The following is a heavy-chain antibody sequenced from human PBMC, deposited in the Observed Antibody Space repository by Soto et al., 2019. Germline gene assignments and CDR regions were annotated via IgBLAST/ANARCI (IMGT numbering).Heavy chain of an antibody. V-gene: IGHV3-9*01. CDR3: AKDSFYRGDYFYALDV. Sequence: EVQLVESGGGFAQPGRSLRLSCEVSGFNFEDYGIHWVRQRPGKGLEWVSGINWNSRSVAYADSVKGRFTLSRDNAKNSLYLQMNSLGVEDTAFYYCAKDSFYRGDYFYALDVWGQGTTVTVS. CDR1: GFNFEDYG. CDR2: INWNSRSV. J-gene: IGHJ6*02. D-gene: IGHD4-17*01.